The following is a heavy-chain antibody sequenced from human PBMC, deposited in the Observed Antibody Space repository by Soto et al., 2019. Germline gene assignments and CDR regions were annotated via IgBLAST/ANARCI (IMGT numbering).Heavy chain of an antibody. CDR2: ISSSSSVI. CDR1: GFILSDCA. Sequence: EVQLVESGGGLVQPGGSLRLSCATSGFILSDCAMNWVRQAPGKGLEWVSYISSSSSVIDYADSVKGRFTVSRGNARNSLYLHMNRLRAEDTAVYYCARDLSWGSNWYYYMDVWGKGTTVTVSS. D-gene: IGHD7-27*01. V-gene: IGHV3-48*01. J-gene: IGHJ6*03. CDR3: ARDLSWGSNWYYYMDV.